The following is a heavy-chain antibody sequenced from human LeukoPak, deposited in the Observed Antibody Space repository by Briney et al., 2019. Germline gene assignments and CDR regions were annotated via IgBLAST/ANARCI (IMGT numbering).Heavy chain of an antibody. CDR1: GYSFTSYW. V-gene: IGHV5-51*01. J-gene: IGHJ3*02. CDR3: ASAYCTNGVCSHDAFDI. D-gene: IGHD2-8*01. Sequence: GESLKISCKGSGYSFTSYWIGWVRQMPGKGLEWMGIIYPGDSDTRYSPSFQGQVTISADKSISTAYLQWSSLKASDTAMYYCASAYCTNGVCSHDAFDIWGQGTMVTVSS. CDR2: IYPGDSDT.